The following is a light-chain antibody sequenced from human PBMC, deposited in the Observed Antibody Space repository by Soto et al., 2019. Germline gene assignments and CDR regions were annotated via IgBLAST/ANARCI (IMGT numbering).Light chain of an antibody. V-gene: IGKV1-9*01. Sequence: EIQMTQSPSFLSASVGDSATLTSRASQGICSNLAWYQQKPGTAPKLLIYAASTFQSGVPSRFSGSGSGTEFTLTISSLQPEDFATYYCQQLNTYPITFGQGTRLEI. CDR3: QQLNTYPIT. CDR2: AAS. J-gene: IGKJ5*01. CDR1: QGICSN.